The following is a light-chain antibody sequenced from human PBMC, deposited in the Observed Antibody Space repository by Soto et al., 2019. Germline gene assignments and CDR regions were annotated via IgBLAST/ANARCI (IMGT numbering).Light chain of an antibody. Sequence: SYELTQPPSVSVAPGKTARITCGGNNIGSKSVHWYQQKPGQAPVLVIYXXXXXXXXXXXXXXXXXSGNTATLTISRVEAXXXXXXXCQVWDGTSDHVVFGGGTKLTVL. CDR3: QVWDGTSDHVV. V-gene: IGLV3-21*04. J-gene: IGLJ2*01. CDR1: NIGSKS. CDR2: XXX.